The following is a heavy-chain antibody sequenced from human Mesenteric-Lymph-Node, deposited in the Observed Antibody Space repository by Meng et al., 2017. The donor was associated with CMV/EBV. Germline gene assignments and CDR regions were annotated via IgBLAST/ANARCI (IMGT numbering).Heavy chain of an antibody. CDR1: GGSISSYY. D-gene: IGHD4-11*01. CDR3: ARMTTVNNFDY. V-gene: IGHV4-59*08. J-gene: IGHJ4*02. CDR2: IYYSGST. Sequence: GSLRLSCTVSGGSISSYYWSWIRQPPGKGLEWIGYIYYSGSTNYNPSLKSRVTISVDTSKNQFSLKPSSVTAADTAVYYCARMTTVNNFDYWGQGTLVTVSS.